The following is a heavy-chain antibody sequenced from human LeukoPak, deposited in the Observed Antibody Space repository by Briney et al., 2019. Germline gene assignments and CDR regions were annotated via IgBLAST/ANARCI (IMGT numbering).Heavy chain of an antibody. Sequence: PGGSLRLSCAAPGLTFSDYWMYWVRQAPGKGLEWVANIKHDGSEKYYVDSVKGRFTISRDNAKNSLYLQMNSLRVEDTAVYYCANGVRDRGVIITWEFDYWGQGTLVTVSS. V-gene: IGHV3-7*03. CDR1: GLTFSDYW. J-gene: IGHJ4*02. D-gene: IGHD3-10*01. CDR3: ANGVRDRGVIITWEFDY. CDR2: IKHDGSEK.